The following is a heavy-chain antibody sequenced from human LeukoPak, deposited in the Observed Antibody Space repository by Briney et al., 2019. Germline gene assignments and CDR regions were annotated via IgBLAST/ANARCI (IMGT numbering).Heavy chain of an antibody. Sequence: GGSLRLSCAASGITFSSYAMTWVRQAPGKGLEWVASIRNNGATTDYADSVKGRFSTSRDSSKNTLYLQMNSLRAEDTAVYYCAKAYHDSGCLIDYWGQGTLVTVSS. CDR3: AKAYHDSGCLIDY. D-gene: IGHD6-19*01. CDR2: IRNNGATT. CDR1: GITFSSYA. J-gene: IGHJ4*02. V-gene: IGHV3-23*01.